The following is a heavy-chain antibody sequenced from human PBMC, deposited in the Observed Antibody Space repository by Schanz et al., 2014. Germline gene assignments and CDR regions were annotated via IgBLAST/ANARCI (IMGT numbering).Heavy chain of an antibody. CDR1: GFTFSTCA. J-gene: IGHJ3*01. CDR2: IWYDGTDR. CDR3: ARDEGRDGYNLAFDV. Sequence: QVQLVESGGGVVQPGRSLRLSCAASGFTFSTCAMHWVRQAPGKGLEWVAVIWYDGTDRYYADSVKGRFIISRDSSKNTLFLQMNSLRPEDTALYFCARDEGRDGYNLAFDVWGQGTLVTVSS. D-gene: IGHD5-12*01. V-gene: IGHV3-33*08.